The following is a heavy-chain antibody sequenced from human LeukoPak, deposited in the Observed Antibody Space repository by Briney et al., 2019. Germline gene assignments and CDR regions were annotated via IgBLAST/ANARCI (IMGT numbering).Heavy chain of an antibody. CDR1: GFTFSSYS. V-gene: IGHV3-48*01. J-gene: IGHJ4*02. Sequence: GGSLRLSCAASGFTFSSYSMNWVRQAPGKGLEWVSYISSSSSTIYYADSVKGRFTISRDNAKNSLYLQMNSLRAEDTAVYYCARGGPGGNIVATMIWGQGTLVTVSS. D-gene: IGHD5-12*01. CDR2: ISSSSSTI. CDR3: ARGGPGGNIVATMI.